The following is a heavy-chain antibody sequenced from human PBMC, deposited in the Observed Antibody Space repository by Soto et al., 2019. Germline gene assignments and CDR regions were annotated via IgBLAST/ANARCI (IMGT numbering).Heavy chain of an antibody. V-gene: IGHV3-53*01. CDR1: GFTVSSNY. CDR3: ARESGYNSYWYFDL. CDR2: IYSGGST. Sequence: ESGGGLIQPGGSLRLSCAASGFTVSSNYMSWVRQAPGKGLEWVSVIYSGGSTYYADSVKGRFTISRDNSKNTLYLQMNSLRAEDTAVYYCARESGYNSYWYFDLWGRGTLVTVSS. J-gene: IGHJ2*01. D-gene: IGHD5-12*01.